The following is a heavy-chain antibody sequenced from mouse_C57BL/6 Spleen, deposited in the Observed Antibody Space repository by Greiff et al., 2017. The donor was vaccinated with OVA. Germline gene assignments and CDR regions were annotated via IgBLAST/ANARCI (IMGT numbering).Heavy chain of an antibody. CDR2: INPYNGGT. CDR1: GYTFTDYY. CDR3: ARWGGNSFDY. D-gene: IGHD1-1*02. J-gene: IGHJ2*01. Sequence: EVKLQQSGPVLVKPGASVKMSCKASGYTFTDYYMNWVKQSHGKSLEWIGVINPYNGGTSYNQKFKGKATLTVDKSSSTAYMELNSLTSEDSAVYYCARWGGNSFDYWGQGTTLTVSS. V-gene: IGHV1-19*01.